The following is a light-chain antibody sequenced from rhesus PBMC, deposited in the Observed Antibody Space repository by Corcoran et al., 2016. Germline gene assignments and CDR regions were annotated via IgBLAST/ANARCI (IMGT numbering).Light chain of an antibody. Sequence: QSVVTQPPSASEAARKSVTISCSGSRSNIGSNSVSWYQQLPGTAPKLLIYYNTYRVSGVSDRFSGSKSGTPASLAISGLQPEDEADYFCATWDDIRNAYIFGTGTRLTVL. V-gene: IGLV1-60*01. CDR3: ATWDDIRNAYI. CDR1: RSNIGSNS. CDR2: YNT. J-gene: IGLJ1*01.